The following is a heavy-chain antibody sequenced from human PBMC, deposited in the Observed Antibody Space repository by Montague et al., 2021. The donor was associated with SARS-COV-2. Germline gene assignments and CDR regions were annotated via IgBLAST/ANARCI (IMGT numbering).Heavy chain of an antibody. CDR1: GGSISSYY. J-gene: IGHJ3*02. CDR3: ARRGLGYCSGGSCPNAFDI. D-gene: IGHD2-15*01. Sequence: SETLSLTCTVSGGSISSYYWSWIRQPPGKGLEWIGYIYYSGSTNYNPSXXSRVTMSVDTSKNQFSLKLSSVTAADTAVYYCARRGLGYCSGGSCPNAFDIWGQGTMVTVSS. V-gene: IGHV4-59*01. CDR2: IYYSGST.